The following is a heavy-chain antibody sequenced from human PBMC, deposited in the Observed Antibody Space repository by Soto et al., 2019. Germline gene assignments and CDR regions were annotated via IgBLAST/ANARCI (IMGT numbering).Heavy chain of an antibody. V-gene: IGHV3-23*01. J-gene: IGHJ4*02. CDR2: ISGSGIST. CDR1: GFTFRSYA. D-gene: IGHD6-19*01. Sequence: GGSLRLSCAASGFTFRSYAMSWVRQAPGKGLEWVSGISGSGISTHYADSVKGRFTVSRDNSKNTLYLQMNSLRAEDTAVYNCAKIGRQQWLVRPGFDYWGQGTLVTVSS. CDR3: AKIGRQQWLVRPGFDY.